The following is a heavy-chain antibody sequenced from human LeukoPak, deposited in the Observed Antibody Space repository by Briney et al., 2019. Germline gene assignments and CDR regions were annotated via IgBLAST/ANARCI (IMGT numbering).Heavy chain of an antibody. CDR3: AKDIASSGYRYGMDV. Sequence: SGGSLRLSCAASGFTFDDYAMHWVRQAPGKGLEWVSLISGDGGSTYYADSVKGRFTISRDNSKNSLYLQMNSLRTEDTALYYCAKDIASSGYRYGMDVWGQGTTVTVSS. CDR1: GFTFDDYA. CDR2: ISGDGGST. J-gene: IGHJ6*02. V-gene: IGHV3-43*02. D-gene: IGHD5-12*01.